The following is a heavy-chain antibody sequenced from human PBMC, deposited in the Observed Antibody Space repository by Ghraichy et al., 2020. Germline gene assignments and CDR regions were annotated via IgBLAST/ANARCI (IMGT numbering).Heavy chain of an antibody. CDR1: GGSFSGYY. D-gene: IGHD6-13*01. J-gene: IGHJ4*02. Sequence: SETLSLTCAVYGGSFSGYYWSWIRQPPGKGLEWIGEINHSGSTNYNPSLKSRVTISVDTSKNQFSLKLSSVTAADTAVYYCARNKRSSWYLHGFDYWGQGTLVTVSS. CDR2: INHSGST. V-gene: IGHV4-34*01. CDR3: ARNKRSSWYLHGFDY.